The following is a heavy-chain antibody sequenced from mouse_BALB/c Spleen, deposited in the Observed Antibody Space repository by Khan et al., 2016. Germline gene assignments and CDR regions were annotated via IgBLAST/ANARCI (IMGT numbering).Heavy chain of an antibody. Sequence: QVQLMQSGPGLVAPSQSLSITCTVSGYSLTNSGVHWVRQPPRKGLDWLGVIWAGGSTDYNSALMSRLSITRDTTQNQVFLKLNRLRTDDTDLFYWARDDQDVDAWFASWGQGTLVTVSA. V-gene: IGHV2-9*02. J-gene: IGHJ3*01. CDR1: GYSLTNSG. CDR2: IWAGGST. CDR3: ARDDQDVDAWFAS.